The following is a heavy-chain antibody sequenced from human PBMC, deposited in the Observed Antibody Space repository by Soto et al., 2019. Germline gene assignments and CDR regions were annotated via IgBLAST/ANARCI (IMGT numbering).Heavy chain of an antibody. CDR1: GGSISSGDYY. Sequence: QVQLQESGPGLVKPSQTLSLTCTVSGGSISSGDYYWSWIRQPPGKGLEWIGYIYYSGSTYYNPSIKRRLTLSEDPSTTPFALKLGSVTAADTAVYSCANYSSGRAFVIWGQGTMVTVSS. D-gene: IGHD6-19*01. V-gene: IGHV4-30-4*01. J-gene: IGHJ3*02. CDR3: ANYSSGRAFVI. CDR2: IYYSGST.